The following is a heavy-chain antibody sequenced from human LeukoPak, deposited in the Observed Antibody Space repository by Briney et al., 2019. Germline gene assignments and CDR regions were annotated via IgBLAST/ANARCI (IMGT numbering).Heavy chain of an antibody. CDR2: ISGSGGST. CDR3: AKWARRATGTTADLYYYYYMDV. Sequence: GGSLRLSCAASGFTFSSYAMSWVRQAPGKGLEWVSAISGSGGSTYYADSVKGRFTISRDNSKNTLYLQMNSLRAEDTAVYYCAKWARRATGTTADLYYYYYMDVWGKGTTVTVSS. D-gene: IGHD1-1*01. J-gene: IGHJ6*03. CDR1: GFTFSSYA. V-gene: IGHV3-23*01.